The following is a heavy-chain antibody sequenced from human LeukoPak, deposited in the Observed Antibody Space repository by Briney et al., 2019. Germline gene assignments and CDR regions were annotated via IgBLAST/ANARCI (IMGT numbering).Heavy chain of an antibody. V-gene: IGHV3-23*01. CDR1: GFTFSSYG. J-gene: IGHJ4*02. CDR2: ISGSGGST. CDR3: AKDVDWSSYYFDY. D-gene: IGHD3-9*01. Sequence: GGSLRLSCAASGFTFSSYGMSWVRQAPGKGLEWVSAISGSGGSTYYADSVKGRFTISRDNSKNTLYLQMNSLRAEDTAVYYCAKDVDWSSYYFDYWGQGTLVTVSS.